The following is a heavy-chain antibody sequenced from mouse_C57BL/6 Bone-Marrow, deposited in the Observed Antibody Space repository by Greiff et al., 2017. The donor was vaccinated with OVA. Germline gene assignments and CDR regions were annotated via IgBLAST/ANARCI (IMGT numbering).Heavy chain of an antibody. CDR2: ISDGGSYT. CDR1: GFTFSSYA. J-gene: IGHJ3*01. Sequence: EVQVVESGGGLVKPGGSLKLSCAASGFTFSSYAMSWVRQTPEKRLEWVATISDGGSYTYYPDNVKGRFTISRDNAKNNLYLQMSHLKSEDTAMYYCARDYDGYLAYWGQGSLVTVSA. CDR3: ARDYDGYLAY. D-gene: IGHD2-3*01. V-gene: IGHV5-4*01.